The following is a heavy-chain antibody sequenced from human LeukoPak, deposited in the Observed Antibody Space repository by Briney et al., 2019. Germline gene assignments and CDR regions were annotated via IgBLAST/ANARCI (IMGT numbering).Heavy chain of an antibody. CDR1: GFTFSSYT. CDR2: ISSRSSYM. V-gene: IGHV3-21*01. CDR3: ARENSGSYSWLDY. Sequence: GGSLRLSCAASGFTFSSYTMNWVRQAPGKGLEWVSSISSRSSYMYYADSVKGRFTVFRDNAMNSLYLQMNSLRAEDTAVYYCARENSGSYSWLDYWGQGTLVTVSS. J-gene: IGHJ4*02. D-gene: IGHD1-26*01.